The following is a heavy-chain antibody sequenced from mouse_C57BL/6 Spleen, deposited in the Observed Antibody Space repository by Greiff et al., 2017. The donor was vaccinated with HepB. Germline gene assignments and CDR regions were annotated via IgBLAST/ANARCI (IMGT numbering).Heavy chain of an antibody. CDR1: GFSLTSYG. V-gene: IGHV2-2*01. J-gene: IGHJ3*01. CDR3: ARDDGSPFAY. Sequence: VQLQQSGPGLVQPSQSLSITCTVSGFSLTSYGVHWVRQSPGKGLEWLGVIWSGGSTDYNAAFISRLSISKDNSKSQFFFKMNSLQADDTAIYYCARDDGSPFAYWGQGTLVTVSA. D-gene: IGHD2-3*01. CDR2: IWSGGST.